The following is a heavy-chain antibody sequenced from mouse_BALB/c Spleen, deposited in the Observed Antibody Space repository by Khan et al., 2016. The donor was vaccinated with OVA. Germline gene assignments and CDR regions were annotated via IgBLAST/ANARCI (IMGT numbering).Heavy chain of an antibody. CDR1: GDSITSGY. CDR3: ARSTYRYAFAY. D-gene: IGHD2-14*01. Sequence: EVELVESGPSLVKPSQTLSLTCSVTGDSITSGYWSWIRKFPGNKLEYMGYMIYTGYTDYNPSLKSRIALTRHTSKNQYYLQLNSMTAEDTATYYCARSTYRYAFAYWGQGTLVTVSA. CDR2: MIYTGYT. J-gene: IGHJ3*01. V-gene: IGHV3-8*02.